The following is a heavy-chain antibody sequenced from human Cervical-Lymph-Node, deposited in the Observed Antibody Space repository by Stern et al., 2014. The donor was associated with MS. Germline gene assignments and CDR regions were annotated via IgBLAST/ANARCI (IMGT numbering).Heavy chain of an antibody. CDR2: IIPILGIA. CDR3: ARYGDRGYYYYGMDV. D-gene: IGHD4-17*01. J-gene: IGHJ6*02. CDR1: GGTFSSYT. Sequence: QLVQSGAEVKKPGSSVKVSCKASGGTFSSYTISWVRQAPGQGLEWMGRIIPILGIANYAQKFQGRVTITADKSTSTAYMELSSLRSEDTAVYYCARYGDRGYYYYGMDVWGQGTTVTVSS. V-gene: IGHV1-69*09.